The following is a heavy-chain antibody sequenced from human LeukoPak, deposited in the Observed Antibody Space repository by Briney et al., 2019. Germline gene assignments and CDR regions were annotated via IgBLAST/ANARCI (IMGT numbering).Heavy chain of an antibody. CDR2: IYYSGST. V-gene: IGHV4-39*01. CDR1: GGSISSSSYY. D-gene: IGHD5-18*01. CDR3: ARRQLAYYYGMDV. Sequence: SETLSLTCAVSGGSISSSSYYWGWIRQPPGKGLEWIGSIYYSGSTHYNPSLKSRVTISVDTSKNQFSLKLSSVTAADTAVYYCARRQLAYYYGMDVWGQGTTVTVSS. J-gene: IGHJ6*02.